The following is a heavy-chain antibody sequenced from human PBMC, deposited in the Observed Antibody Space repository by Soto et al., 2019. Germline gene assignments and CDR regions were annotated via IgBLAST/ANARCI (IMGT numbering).Heavy chain of an antibody. V-gene: IGHV2-5*02. J-gene: IGHJ1*01. Sequence: QITLKESGPTLVKPTQTLTLTCTFSGFSLSTSGVGVGWIRQPPGKALEWLALIYWDDDKRYSPSLKSRLTITKATSKHQVVLTITNMDPVDTATYYCAHRRRAAAGDNEYFQHWGQGTLVTVSS. CDR3: AHRRRAAAGDNEYFQH. D-gene: IGHD6-13*01. CDR2: IYWDDDK. CDR1: GFSLSTSGVG.